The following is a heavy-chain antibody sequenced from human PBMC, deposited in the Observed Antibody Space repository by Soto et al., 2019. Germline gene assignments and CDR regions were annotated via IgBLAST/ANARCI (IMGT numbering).Heavy chain of an antibody. CDR3: ARSSNHLPLLWFGDPTRGDYYYMDV. D-gene: IGHD3-10*01. Sequence: GGSLRLSCAASGFTFDDYAMHWVRQAPGKGLEWVSGISWNSGSIGYADSVKGRFTISRDNAKNSLYLQMNSLRAEDTALYYCARSSNHLPLLWFGDPTRGDYYYMDVWGKGTTVTVSS. CDR1: GFTFDDYA. CDR2: ISWNSGSI. V-gene: IGHV3-9*01. J-gene: IGHJ6*03.